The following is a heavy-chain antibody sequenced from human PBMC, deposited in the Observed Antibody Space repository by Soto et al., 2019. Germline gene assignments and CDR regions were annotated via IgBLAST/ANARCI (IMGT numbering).Heavy chain of an antibody. CDR2: IYYSGST. D-gene: IGHD2-2*01. J-gene: IGHJ4*02. CDR1: GGSISSSSYY. CDR3: ARYCISTSCQDY. Sequence: QLRLQESGPGLVKPSETLSLTCTVSGGSISSSSYYWGWIRQPPGKGLEWIGSIYYSGSTYYIPSLKSRVTISVDTSETQFSLKLRSVTVADTAVFYCARYCISTSCQDYWGQGTLVTVSS. V-gene: IGHV4-39*01.